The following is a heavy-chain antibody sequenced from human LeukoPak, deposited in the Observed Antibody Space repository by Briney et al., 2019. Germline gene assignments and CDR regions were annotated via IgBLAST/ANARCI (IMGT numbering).Heavy chain of an antibody. Sequence: SVKVSCKASGGTFSSDSISWVRQAPGQGLEWMGRIIPILGIANYVEKFQGRVTFTADKSTSTAYMELSSLRSEDTAVYYCARCAFEMMEYLDPWSQGTLVTVSS. D-gene: IGHD2/OR15-2a*01. CDR1: GGTFSSDS. V-gene: IGHV1-69*02. J-gene: IGHJ5*02. CDR2: IIPILGIA. CDR3: ARCAFEMMEYLDP.